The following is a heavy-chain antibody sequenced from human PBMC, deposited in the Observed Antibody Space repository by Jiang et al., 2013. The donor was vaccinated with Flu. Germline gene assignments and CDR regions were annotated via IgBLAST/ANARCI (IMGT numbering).Heavy chain of an antibody. CDR1: GGTFSSYA. Sequence: QLVESGAEVKKPGSSVKVSCKASGGTFSSYAISWVRQAPGQGLEWMGGIIPIFGTANYAQKFQGRVTITADESTSTAYMELSSLRSEDTAVYYCARDSPYGDYEEYYYYGMDVWGQGTTVTVSS. D-gene: IGHD4-17*01. CDR2: IIPIFGTA. CDR3: ARDSPYGDYEEYYYYGMDV. V-gene: IGHV1-69*01. J-gene: IGHJ6*02.